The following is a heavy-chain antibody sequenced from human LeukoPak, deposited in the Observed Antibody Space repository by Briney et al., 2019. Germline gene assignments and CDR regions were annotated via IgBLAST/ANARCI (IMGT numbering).Heavy chain of an antibody. CDR1: GFAVSSKY. D-gene: IGHD5-24*01. V-gene: IGHV3-66*01. J-gene: IGHJ4*02. CDR2: IYLDGRA. CDR3: ARDAETSLAN. Sequence: GGSLRLSCAASGFAVSSKYMNWVRQAPGKGLEWVTVIYLDGRADYAGSVKGRFTISSDNSKNTVYLQMNSLKDEDTAVYYCARDAETSLANWGQGTLVTVSP.